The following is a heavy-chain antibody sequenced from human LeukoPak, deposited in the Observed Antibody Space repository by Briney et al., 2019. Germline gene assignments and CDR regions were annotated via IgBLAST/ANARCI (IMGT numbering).Heavy chain of an antibody. CDR2: ISGSGGST. J-gene: IGHJ4*02. CDR1: GFTFSSYS. V-gene: IGHV3-23*01. Sequence: TGGSLRLSCAASGFTFSSYSMSWVRQAPGKGLEWVSAISGSGGSTYYADSVKGRFTISRDNSKNTLYLQMNSLRAEDTAVYYCAKASPSGSYFDYWGQGTLVTVSS. D-gene: IGHD1-26*01. CDR3: AKASPSGSYFDY.